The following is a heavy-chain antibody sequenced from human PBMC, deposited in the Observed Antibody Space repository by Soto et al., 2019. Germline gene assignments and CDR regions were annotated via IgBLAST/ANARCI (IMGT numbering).Heavy chain of an antibody. Sequence: QVHLVQSGAEVKKPGASVNVSCKASGYTFSTYAMHWVRQAPGQRLEWMGWINAGNGNTKYSQSFQGRVTITRDTSSCTAYMELNCLRSEDTAVHFCSRDRFGGDYWGQGTLVTVSS. V-gene: IGHV1-3*01. CDR3: SRDRFGGDY. CDR1: GYTFSTYA. J-gene: IGHJ4*02. CDR2: INAGNGNT. D-gene: IGHD2-15*01.